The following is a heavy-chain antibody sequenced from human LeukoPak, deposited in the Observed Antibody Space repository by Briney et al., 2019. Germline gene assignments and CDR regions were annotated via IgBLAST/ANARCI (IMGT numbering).Heavy chain of an antibody. CDR1: GGTFSSYA. CDR2: IIPIFGTA. Sequence: EASVKVSCTASGGTFSSYAISWVRQAPGQGLEWMGGIIPIFGTANYAQKFQGRVTITADESTSTAYMELSSLRSEDTAVYYCARALYSGSYYTFDYWGQGTLVTVSS. D-gene: IGHD1-26*01. CDR3: ARALYSGSYYTFDY. J-gene: IGHJ4*02. V-gene: IGHV1-69*13.